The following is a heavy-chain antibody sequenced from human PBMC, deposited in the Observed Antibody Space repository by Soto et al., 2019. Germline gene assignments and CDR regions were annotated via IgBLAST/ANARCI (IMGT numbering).Heavy chain of an antibody. V-gene: IGHV4-30-4*01. J-gene: IGHJ4*02. Sequence: QVQLQESGPGVVEPSQTLSLTCTVSGGSINNNGYFWSWIRQPPGSGLEWIGHIYNSGSTYSNPSLKSPLTISVDTSKNQFSLKLSSVTAADTAVYYCARGPSGDKVDYWGQGTLVTVSS. CDR3: ARGPSGDKVDY. CDR2: IYNSGST. CDR1: GGSINNNGYF. D-gene: IGHD1-26*01.